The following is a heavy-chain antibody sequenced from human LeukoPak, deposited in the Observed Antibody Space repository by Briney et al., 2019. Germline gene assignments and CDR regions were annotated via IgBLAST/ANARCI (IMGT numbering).Heavy chain of an antibody. J-gene: IGHJ3*02. V-gene: IGHV4-34*01. CDR2: INHSGST. Sequence: KPSETLSLTCAVYGGSFNGYYWSWIRQPPGKGLEWIGEINHSGSTNYSPSLKSRVTISVDTSKNQFSLKLSSVTAADTAVYYCASSPIRIVGTTDAFDIWGQGTMVTVSS. CDR1: GGSFNGYY. CDR3: ASSPIRIVGTTDAFDI. D-gene: IGHD1-26*01.